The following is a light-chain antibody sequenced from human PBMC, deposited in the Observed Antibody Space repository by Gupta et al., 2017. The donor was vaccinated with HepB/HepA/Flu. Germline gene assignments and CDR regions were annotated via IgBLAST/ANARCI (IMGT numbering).Light chain of an antibody. CDR3: ASYSSPNTLV. V-gene: IGLV2-14*01. Sequence: HSPLTQPASVSGSPGQSITLSCTGGSSDLGSHDYVSWYQQHPGEVPKLLIYDVSYRPSGVSNRFSGSKSGDTASLTIAGLQTADEADYFCASYSSPNTLVFGTGTKVTVL. CDR1: SSDLGSHDY. J-gene: IGLJ1*01. CDR2: DVS.